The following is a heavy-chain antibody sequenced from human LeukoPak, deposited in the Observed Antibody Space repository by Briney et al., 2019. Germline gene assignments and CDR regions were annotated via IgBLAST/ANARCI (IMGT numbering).Heavy chain of an antibody. CDR1: GYTFTSYG. D-gene: IGHD6-6*01. CDR2: ISAYNGNT. V-gene: IGHV1-18*01. Sequence: ASVKVSCKASGYTFTSYGISWVRQAPGQGLEWTGWISAYNGNTNYAQKLQGRVTMTTDTSTSTAYMELRSLRSDDTAVYYCARSHPEYSSSPLDYWGQGTLVTVSS. CDR3: ARSHPEYSSSPLDY. J-gene: IGHJ4*02.